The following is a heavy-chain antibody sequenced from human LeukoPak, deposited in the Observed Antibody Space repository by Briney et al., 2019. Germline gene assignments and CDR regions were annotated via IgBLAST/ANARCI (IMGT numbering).Heavy chain of an antibody. D-gene: IGHD6-13*01. CDR1: GFTFSSYW. CDR2: IKQDGSEK. J-gene: IGHJ6*02. Sequence: GGSLRLSCAASGFTFSSYWMTWVRQAPGKGLEWVANIKQDGSEKYYVDSVKGQFTISRDNAKNSLYPQMNSLRAEDTAVYYCASTQLVPYYYYYYGMDVWGQGTTVTVSS. V-gene: IGHV3-7*03. CDR3: ASTQLVPYYYYYYGMDV.